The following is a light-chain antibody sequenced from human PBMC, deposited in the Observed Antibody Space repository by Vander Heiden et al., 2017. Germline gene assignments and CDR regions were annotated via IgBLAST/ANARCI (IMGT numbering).Light chain of an antibody. CDR1: QSISSW. V-gene: IGKV1-5*03. CDR2: KAS. CDR3: QRDNSYCWT. J-gene: IGKJ1*01. Sequence: DIQMTQSPSTLSASVGDRVTITCRASQSISSWLAWYQQKPGKAPKLLIYKASSLESGDPSRFSGSASGTEFTLTISSLHPDDFATYYCQRDNSYCWTFGQGTKVEIK.